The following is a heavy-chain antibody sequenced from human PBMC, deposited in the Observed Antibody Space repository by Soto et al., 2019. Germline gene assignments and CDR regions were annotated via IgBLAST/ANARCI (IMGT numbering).Heavy chain of an antibody. D-gene: IGHD3-10*01. V-gene: IGHV4-30-4*01. CDR3: ARGAVVNLVRGVMGGNWFDP. CDR1: GASILKLAYY. J-gene: IGHJ5*02. CDR2: IYHTGAT. Sequence: VQLQEPGPGLVRPSKNLSLTCPVPGASILKLAYYWTWIRPPPGKGLEWIGHIYHTGATYYNPSPEGRVVMSVDTSNNQFSLKLSSVTAADTAVCYCARGAVVNLVRGVMGGNWFDPWGQGTLVTVSS.